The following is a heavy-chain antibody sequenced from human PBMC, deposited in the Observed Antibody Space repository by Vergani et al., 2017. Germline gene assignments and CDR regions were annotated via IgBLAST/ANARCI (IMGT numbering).Heavy chain of an antibody. J-gene: IGHJ3*02. V-gene: IGHV3-66*01. CDR1: GFPVSSNY. D-gene: IGHD2/OR15-2a*01. CDR2: IYSGGST. Sequence: EVQLLESGGGLVKPGGSLRLSCAASGFPVSSNYMSWVRQAPGKGLGWVSVIYSGGSTYYADSVTGRFTISRDNSKNKLYLQMNSLRAEYTAVYYCLSRMDAFDIWGQGTMVTVSS. CDR3: LSRMDAFDI.